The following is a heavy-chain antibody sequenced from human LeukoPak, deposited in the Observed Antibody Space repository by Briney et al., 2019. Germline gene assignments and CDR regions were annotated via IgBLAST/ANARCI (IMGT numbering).Heavy chain of an antibody. V-gene: IGHV2-5*02. J-gene: IGHJ4*02. D-gene: IGHD3-10*01. CDR2: IYWDDDK. CDR3: AHIRYYGSGSYYLIFDY. Sequence: SGPTLVKPTQTLTLTCTFSGFSLSTSGVGVGWIRQPPGKALEWLALIYWDDDKRYSPSLKSRLTITKDTSKNQVVLTMTNMDPVDTATYYCAHIRYYGSGSYYLIFDYWGQGTLVTVSS. CDR1: GFSLSTSGVG.